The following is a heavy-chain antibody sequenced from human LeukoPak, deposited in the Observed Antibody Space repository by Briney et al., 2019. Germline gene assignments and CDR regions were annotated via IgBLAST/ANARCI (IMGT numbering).Heavy chain of an antibody. CDR3: ARRGGSPLGAFDI. Sequence: SETLSLTCTVSGGSISSSSYYWGWIRQPPGKGLEWIGSIYYSGSTYYNPSLKSRVTISVDTSKNQFSLKLSSVTAADTAVYYCARRGGSPLGAFDIWGQGTMVTVSS. J-gene: IGHJ3*02. V-gene: IGHV4-39*07. D-gene: IGHD1-26*01. CDR2: IYYSGST. CDR1: GGSISSSSYY.